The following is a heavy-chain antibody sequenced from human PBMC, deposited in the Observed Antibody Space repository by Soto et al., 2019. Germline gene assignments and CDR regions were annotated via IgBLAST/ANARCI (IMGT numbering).Heavy chain of an antibody. CDR3: AREGEHLDFDY. V-gene: IGHV3-48*01. Sequence: PGGSLRLSCAASGFTFSSYSMNWVRRAPGKGLEWVSYITSSSSTKYYADSVKGRFTISRDNAKNSLYLQMNNLRAEDTAVYYCAREGEHLDFDYWGQGTLVTVSS. CDR2: ITSSSSTK. CDR1: GFTFSSYS. J-gene: IGHJ4*02.